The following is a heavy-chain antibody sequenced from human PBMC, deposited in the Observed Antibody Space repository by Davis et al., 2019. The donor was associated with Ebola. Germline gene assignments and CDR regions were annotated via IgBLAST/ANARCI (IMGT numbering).Heavy chain of an antibody. Sequence: ASVKVSCKASGYTFTSYYMHWVRQAPGQGLEWMGIINPSGGSTSYAQKFQGRVTMTRDTSTSTVYMELSSLRSEDTAVYYCARAPRYCSGGSCHHFDYWGQGTLVTVSS. J-gene: IGHJ4*02. CDR3: ARAPRYCSGGSCHHFDY. D-gene: IGHD2-15*01. CDR2: INPSGGST. V-gene: IGHV1-46*01. CDR1: GYTFTSYY.